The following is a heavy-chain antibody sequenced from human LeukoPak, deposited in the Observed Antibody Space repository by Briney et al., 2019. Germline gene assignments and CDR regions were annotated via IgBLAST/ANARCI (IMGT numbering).Heavy chain of an antibody. CDR2: IRSKAYGETA. CDR3: TRDRGAYNLYDY. V-gene: IGHV3-49*03. Sequence: GGSLRLSCAASGFTFSSYAMSWIRQAPGKGLEWVGFIRSKAYGETADYAASVKGRFTISRDDSKAIAYLQMNSLKTEDTAVYHCTRDRGAYNLYDYWGQGTLVTVSS. D-gene: IGHD1-1*01. J-gene: IGHJ4*02. CDR1: GFTFSSYA.